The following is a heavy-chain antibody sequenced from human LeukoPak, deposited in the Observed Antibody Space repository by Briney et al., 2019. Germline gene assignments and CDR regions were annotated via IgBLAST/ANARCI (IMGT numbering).Heavy chain of an antibody. D-gene: IGHD3-16*01. CDR3: FADRGGDQGDS. Sequence: MPSETLSLTCSVSGVSISSTNYFWGWIRQPPGKGLEWIGGLLYSGFTYYHPSIKSRVSISVDASKYQFSLKLPSVTAAATAVYFCFADRGGDQGDSWGQGTLVTVSS. V-gene: IGHV4-39*07. CDR2: LLYSGFT. CDR1: GVSISSTNYF. J-gene: IGHJ4*02.